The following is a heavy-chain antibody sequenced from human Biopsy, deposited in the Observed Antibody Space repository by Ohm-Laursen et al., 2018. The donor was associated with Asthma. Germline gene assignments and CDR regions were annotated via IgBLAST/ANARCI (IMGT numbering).Heavy chain of an antibody. CDR1: GFTFSSYA. Sequence: GSLRLSCAAFGFTFSSYALTWVRQAPGQGLEWVSGISGGGGLQYYADSVKGRFTISRDNFKNTLYLQMNSLRAEDTARYYCAKVAGTYYYDSTGYPGVDYWGQGTPVTVSS. J-gene: IGHJ4*02. D-gene: IGHD3-22*01. CDR2: ISGGGGLQ. CDR3: AKVAGTYYYDSTGYPGVDY. V-gene: IGHV3-23*01.